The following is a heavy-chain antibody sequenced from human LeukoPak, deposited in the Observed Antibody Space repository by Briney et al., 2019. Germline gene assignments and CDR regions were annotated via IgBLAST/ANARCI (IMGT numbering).Heavy chain of an antibody. CDR2: INTNTGNP. V-gene: IGHV7-4-1*02. D-gene: IGHD3-16*01. J-gene: IGHJ6*02. Sequence: ASVKVSCKASGYTFTGYAMNWVRQAPGQGLEWMGWINTNTGNPTYAQGFTGRFVFSLDTSVSTAYLQISSLKAEDTAVYYCARGSDDTDPRGGIDYYYYGMDVWGQGTTVTVSS. CDR1: GYTFTGYA. CDR3: ARGSDDTDPRGGIDYYYYGMDV.